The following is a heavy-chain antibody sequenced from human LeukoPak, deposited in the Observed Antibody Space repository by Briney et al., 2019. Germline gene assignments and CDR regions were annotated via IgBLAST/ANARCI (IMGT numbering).Heavy chain of an antibody. J-gene: IGHJ6*02. Sequence: GESLKISCKGSGYSFTSYWIGWVRQMPGKGLEWMGIIYPGDSDTRYSPSFQGQVTISADKSISIAYLQWSSLKASDTAMYYCARALPDYYYGMDVWGQGTTVTVSS. CDR2: IYPGDSDT. CDR1: GYSFTSYW. CDR3: ARALPDYYYGMDV. V-gene: IGHV5-51*01.